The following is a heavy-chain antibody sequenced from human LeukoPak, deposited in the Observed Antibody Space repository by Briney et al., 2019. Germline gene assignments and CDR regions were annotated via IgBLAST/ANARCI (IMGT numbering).Heavy chain of an antibody. Sequence: GASVKVSCKASGYTFTSYGISWVRQAPGQGLEWMGWISAYNGNTNYAQKLQGRVTMTTDTYTSTAYMELRSLRSDDTAVYYCARGIAVAGGYYYYYMDVWGKGTTVTVSS. J-gene: IGHJ6*03. CDR3: ARGIAVAGGYYYYYMDV. CDR2: ISAYNGNT. V-gene: IGHV1-18*01. CDR1: GYTFTSYG. D-gene: IGHD6-19*01.